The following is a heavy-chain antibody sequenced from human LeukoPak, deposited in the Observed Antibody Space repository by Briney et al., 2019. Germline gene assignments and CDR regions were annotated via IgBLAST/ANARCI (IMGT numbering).Heavy chain of an antibody. V-gene: IGHV3-64*02. Sequence: GGSLRLSCAASGFTFSSYAMHWVRQAPGKGLEYVSAISGNGGSTYYADSVRGRFTISGDNSKNTLHLQMGSLRAEDMAVYYCATESGTYSGTCFDYWGQGTLVTVSS. CDR2: ISGNGGST. J-gene: IGHJ4*02. CDR3: ATESGTYSGTCFDY. CDR1: GFTFSSYA. D-gene: IGHD1-26*01.